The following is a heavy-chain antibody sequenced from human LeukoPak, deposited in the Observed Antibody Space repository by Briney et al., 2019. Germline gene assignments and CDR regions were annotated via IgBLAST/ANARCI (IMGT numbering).Heavy chain of an antibody. CDR3: ARLLIYCSSTSCHFDY. D-gene: IGHD2-2*01. V-gene: IGHV4-39*01. Sequence: PSETLSLTCTVSGGSISSSNYYWGWIRPPPGKGLEWIGSIYYSGITYYNPSLKSRVTISVETSNNQFSLKLSSVTAAYTAMYYCARLLIYCSSTSCHFDYWGQGTLVTVSS. J-gene: IGHJ4*02. CDR2: IYYSGIT. CDR1: GGSISSSNYY.